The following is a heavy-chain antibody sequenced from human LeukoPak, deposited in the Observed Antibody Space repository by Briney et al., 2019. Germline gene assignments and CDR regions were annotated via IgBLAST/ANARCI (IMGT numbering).Heavy chain of an antibody. CDR2: FYNSGTT. D-gene: IGHD2/OR15-2a*01. J-gene: IGHJ3*02. CDR1: GGSVSSYY. V-gene: IGHV4-59*08. Sequence: SETLSLTCSVSGGSVSSYYWSWFRQPPGKGLEWIGNFYNSGTTNYNPSLQSRVTISVDTSKNQFSLKLSSVTAADTAVYYCARHGKGVTYFYTFDIWGQGTVVAVSS. CDR3: ARHGKGVTYFYTFDI.